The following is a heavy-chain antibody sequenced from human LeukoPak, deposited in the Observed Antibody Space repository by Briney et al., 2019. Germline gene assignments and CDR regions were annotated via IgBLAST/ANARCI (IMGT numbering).Heavy chain of an antibody. D-gene: IGHD2-15*01. CDR2: ISSSGSSI. CDR3: ARDKYCSGGSCYSGVYDY. V-gene: IGHV3-48*03. Sequence: LSGGSLRLSCAASGFTFSSYEMNWVRQAPGKGLEWVSYISSSGSSIYYADSVKVRFTISRDNAKNSLSLQMNSLRAEDPAVYYCARDKYCSGGSCYSGVYDYWGQGTLVTVSS. CDR1: GFTFSSYE. J-gene: IGHJ4*02.